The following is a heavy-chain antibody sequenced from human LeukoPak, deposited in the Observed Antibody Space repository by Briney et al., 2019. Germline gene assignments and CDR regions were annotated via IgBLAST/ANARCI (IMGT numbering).Heavy chain of an antibody. CDR1: GGSISSGSYY. J-gene: IGHJ4*02. CDR3: ARVSYGSGSYYTDY. D-gene: IGHD3-10*01. CDR2: IYTSGST. Sequence: SETLSLTCTVSGGSISSGSYYWSWIRQPAGKGLEWIGRIYTSGSTNYNPSLKSRVTISVDTSKNQFSLKLSSVTAADAAVYYCARVSYGSGSYYTDYWGQGTLVTVSS. V-gene: IGHV4-61*02.